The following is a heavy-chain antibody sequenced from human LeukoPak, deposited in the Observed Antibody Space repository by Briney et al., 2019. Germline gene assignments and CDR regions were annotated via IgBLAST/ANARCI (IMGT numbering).Heavy chain of an antibody. V-gene: IGHV4-59*01. J-gene: IGHJ3*02. D-gene: IGHD3-22*01. CDR3: ARVRYYYDSSDQAAFDI. CDR2: IYYSGNT. CDR1: GGSISSYY. Sequence: PSETLSLTCTVSGGSISSYYWSWIRQPPGKGLEWIGYIYYSGNTNYNPSLKSRVTISVDTSKNQFSLKLSPVTAADTAVYYCARVRYYYDSSDQAAFDIWGQGTMVTVPS.